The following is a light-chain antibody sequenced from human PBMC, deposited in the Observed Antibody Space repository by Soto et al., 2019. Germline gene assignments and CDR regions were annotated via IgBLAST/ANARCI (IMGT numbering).Light chain of an antibody. CDR2: EGS. V-gene: IGLV2-23*01. Sequence: QSALTQPASVSGSPGQSITISCTGTSSDVGSYNLVSWYQQHPGKAPKLMIYEGSKRPSGVSNRFSGSKSGNTASLTVSGLQAEDEADYSCCSYAGSSTYVVFGGGTTLTVL. CDR1: SSDVGSYNL. CDR3: CSYAGSSTYVV. J-gene: IGLJ2*01.